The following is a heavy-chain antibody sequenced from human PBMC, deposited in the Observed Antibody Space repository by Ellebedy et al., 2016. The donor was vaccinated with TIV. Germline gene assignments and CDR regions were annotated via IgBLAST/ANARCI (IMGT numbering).Heavy chain of an antibody. V-gene: IGHV3-7*04. CDR3: ARARDYYDSSGFDS. D-gene: IGHD3-22*01. J-gene: IGHJ5*01. CDR1: GFTFSSYA. Sequence: GESLKISCAASGFTFSSYAMSWVRQAPGKGLEWVANIKQDGSEKWYVDSVKGRFTISRDNAKNSLYLQMSSLRAEDTAVYHCARARDYYDSSGFDSWGQGTLVIVSS. CDR2: IKQDGSEK.